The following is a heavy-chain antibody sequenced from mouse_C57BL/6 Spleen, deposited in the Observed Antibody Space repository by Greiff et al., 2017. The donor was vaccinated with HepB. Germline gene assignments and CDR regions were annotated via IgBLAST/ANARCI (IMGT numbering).Heavy chain of an antibody. CDR1: GYTFTDYN. Sequence: EVQLQESGPELVKPGASVKIPCKASGYTFTDYNMDWVKQSNGKSLEWIGDINPNNGGTIYNQKFKGKATLTVDKSSSTAYMELRSLTSEDTAVYYCARHSPMDYWGQGTSVTVSS. J-gene: IGHJ4*01. CDR3: ARHSPMDY. V-gene: IGHV1-18*01. CDR2: INPNNGGT.